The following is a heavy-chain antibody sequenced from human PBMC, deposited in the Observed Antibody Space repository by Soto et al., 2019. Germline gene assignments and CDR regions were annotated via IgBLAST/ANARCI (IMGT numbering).Heavy chain of an antibody. CDR2: ISGSGGST. D-gene: IGHD4-17*01. V-gene: IGHV3-23*01. J-gene: IGHJ4*02. CDR1: GFTFSSYA. Sequence: GGSLRLSCAASGFTFSSYAMSWVRQAPGKGLEWVSAISGSGGSTYYADSVKGRFTISRDNSKNTLYLQMNSLRAEDTAVYYCAKDTGYGDLLFSSQLDYWGQGTLVTVSS. CDR3: AKDTGYGDLLFSSQLDY.